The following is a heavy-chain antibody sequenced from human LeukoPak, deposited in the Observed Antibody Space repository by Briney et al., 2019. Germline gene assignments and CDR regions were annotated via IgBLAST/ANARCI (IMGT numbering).Heavy chain of an antibody. D-gene: IGHD3-10*01. V-gene: IGHV4-59*01. CDR3: ARDRDYYFDY. J-gene: IGHJ4*02. CDR1: GGSISSYY. CDR2: TYYSGST. Sequence: SETPSLTCTVSGGSISSYYWSWIRQPPGKGLEWIGYTYYSGSTNYNPSLKSRVTISVDTSKNQFSLKLSSVTAADTAVYYCARDRDYYFDYWGQGTLVTVSS.